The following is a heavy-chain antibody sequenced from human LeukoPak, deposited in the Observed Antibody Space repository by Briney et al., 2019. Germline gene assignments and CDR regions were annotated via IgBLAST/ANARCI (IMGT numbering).Heavy chain of an antibody. Sequence: GGSLRLSCVVSGFTFSSYDMSWVRQAPGKRLEWVSAISGSGGSTYYADSVKGRFTISRDNSKKTLYLQMNNLRAEDTAVYYCAKDPEKGLAVARLEHWGQGTLVTVSS. CDR2: ISGSGGST. CDR1: GFTFSSYD. J-gene: IGHJ5*02. V-gene: IGHV3-23*01. CDR3: AKDPEKGLAVARLEH. D-gene: IGHD6-19*01.